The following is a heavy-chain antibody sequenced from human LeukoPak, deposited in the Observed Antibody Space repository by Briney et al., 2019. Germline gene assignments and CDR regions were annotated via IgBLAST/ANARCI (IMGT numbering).Heavy chain of an antibody. D-gene: IGHD3-16*01. CDR3: AREHPRGEVDDFDY. Sequence: SETLSRTCTVSGGSISSYYWSWIRQPPGKGLEWIGRIYTSGSTNYNPSLKSRISISVDTSKNQFSLKLTSVTAADTAVYYCAREHPRGEVDDFDYWGQGTLVTVSS. J-gene: IGHJ4*02. V-gene: IGHV4-4*07. CDR2: IYTSGST. CDR1: GGSISSYY.